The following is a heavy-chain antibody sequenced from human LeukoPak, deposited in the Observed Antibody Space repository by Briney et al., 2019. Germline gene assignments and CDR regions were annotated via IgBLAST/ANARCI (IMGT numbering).Heavy chain of an antibody. CDR2: INSDGSST. D-gene: IGHD3-22*01. Sequence: GGSLRLSCAASGFTFSSYWMHWVRQAPGKGLVWVSRINSDGSSTSYADSVKGRFTISRDNAKNTLYLQMNSLRAEDTAVYYCARGPYYYDSSGYYPEYFRHWARAPWSPSPQ. V-gene: IGHV3-74*01. J-gene: IGHJ1*01. CDR3: ARGPYYYDSSGYYPEYFRH. CDR1: GFTFSSYW.